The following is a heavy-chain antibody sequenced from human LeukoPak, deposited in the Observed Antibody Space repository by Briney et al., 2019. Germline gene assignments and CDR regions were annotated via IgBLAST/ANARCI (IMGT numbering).Heavy chain of an antibody. CDR2: INPSGGST. D-gene: IGHD6-13*01. V-gene: IGHV1-46*01. J-gene: IGHJ4*02. CDR1: GYTFTSYY. Sequence: ASVKVSCKASGYTFTSYYMHWVRQAPGQGLEWMGIINPSGGSTSYAQKFQGRCTMTRDTSTSTVYMELSSLRSEDTAVYYCARDLGLWGIAAAGLDYWGQGTLVTVSS. CDR3: ARDLGLWGIAAAGLDY.